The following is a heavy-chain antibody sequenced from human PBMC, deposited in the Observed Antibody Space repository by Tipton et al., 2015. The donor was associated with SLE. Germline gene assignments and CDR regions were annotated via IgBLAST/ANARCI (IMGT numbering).Heavy chain of an antibody. CDR1: GGSISSSSYY. Sequence: TLSLTCTVSGGSISSSSYYWGWIRQPPGKGLEWIGSIYYSGSTYYNPSLKSRVTISVDTSKNQFSLKLSSVTAADTAVYYCAVTSPSGWYRGDYWGQGTQVTVSS. D-gene: IGHD6-19*01. CDR3: AVTSPSGWYRGDY. CDR2: IYYSGST. V-gene: IGHV4-39*01. J-gene: IGHJ4*02.